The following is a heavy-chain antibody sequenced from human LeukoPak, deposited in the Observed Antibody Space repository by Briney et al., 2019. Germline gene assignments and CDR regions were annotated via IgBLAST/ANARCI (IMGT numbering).Heavy chain of an antibody. CDR2: IYYSGST. Sequence: SETLSLTCTVSGGSISSSSYYWGWIRQPPGKGLEWIGSIYYSGSTYYNPSLKSRVTISVDTSKNQFSLKLSSVTAADTAVYYCARLVRWKGDLDYWGQGTLVTVSS. CDR1: GGSISSSSYY. CDR3: ARLVRWKGDLDY. V-gene: IGHV4-39*01. D-gene: IGHD3-22*01. J-gene: IGHJ4*02.